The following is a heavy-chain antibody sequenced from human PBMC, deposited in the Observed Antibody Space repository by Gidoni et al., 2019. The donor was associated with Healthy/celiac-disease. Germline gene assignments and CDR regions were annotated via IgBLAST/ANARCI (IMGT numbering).Heavy chain of an antibody. CDR1: GGSFSGYY. Sequence: QVQLQQWGAGLLKPSETLSLTCAVYGGSFSGYYWSWIRQPPGKGLEWIGEINHSGSTNYHPSLKSRVTISVDTSKNQFSLKLSSVTAADTAVYYCARAPSSTVTRYFDYWGQGTLVTVSS. CDR2: INHSGST. V-gene: IGHV4-34*01. CDR3: ARAPSSTVTRYFDY. J-gene: IGHJ4*02. D-gene: IGHD4-17*01.